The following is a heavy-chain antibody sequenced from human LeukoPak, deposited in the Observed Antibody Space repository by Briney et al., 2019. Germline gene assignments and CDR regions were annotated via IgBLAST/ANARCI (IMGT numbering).Heavy chain of an antibody. V-gene: IGHV3-33*08. CDR1: GFSFSTYW. J-gene: IGHJ4*02. CDR3: AREDGFGYFDY. Sequence: PGGSLRLSCAASGFSFSTYWMSWVRQAPGKGLEWVAVIWYDGSNKYYADSVKGRFTISRDNSKNTLYLQMNSLRAEDTAVYYCAREDGFGYFDYWGQGTLVTVSS. D-gene: IGHD3-10*01. CDR2: IWYDGSNK.